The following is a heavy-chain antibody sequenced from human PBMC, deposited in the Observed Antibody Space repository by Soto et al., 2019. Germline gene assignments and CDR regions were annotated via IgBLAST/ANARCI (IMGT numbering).Heavy chain of an antibody. D-gene: IGHD2-2*01. CDR3: ARDREYCSSTSCRALDY. CDR2: IYYSGST. V-gene: IGHV4-31*03. CDR1: GGSISSGGYY. Sequence: SETLSLTCTVSGGSISSGGYYWSWIRQHPGKGLEWIGYIYYSGSTYYNPSLKSRVTISVDTSKNQFSLKLSSVTAADTAVYYCARDREYCSSTSCRALDYWGQGTLVTVSS. J-gene: IGHJ4*02.